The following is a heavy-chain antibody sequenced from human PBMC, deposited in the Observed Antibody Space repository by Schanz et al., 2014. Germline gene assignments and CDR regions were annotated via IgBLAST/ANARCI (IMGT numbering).Heavy chain of an antibody. CDR3: TRDDFGASDY. D-gene: IGHD3-16*01. Sequence: QVQLVESGGGVVQPGGSLRLSCAASRFTFSTYAMHWVRQAPGKGLGWLAVISSDGFNKFYADSVKGRFTISRDNSKKTLYVQMNSLRAEDTAVYYCTRDDFGASDYWGQGTLVTVSS. J-gene: IGHJ4*02. CDR1: RFTFSTYA. CDR2: ISSDGFNK. V-gene: IGHV3-30*04.